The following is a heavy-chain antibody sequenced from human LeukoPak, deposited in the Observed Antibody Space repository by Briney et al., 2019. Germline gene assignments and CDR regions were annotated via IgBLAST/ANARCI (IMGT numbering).Heavy chain of an antibody. V-gene: IGHV3-23*01. CDR3: AKKIEAAHYSSGCFDY. D-gene: IGHD6-19*01. Sequence: GGSLRLSCVASGFTFSRFAMSWVRQAPGKGLEWVSGISGTGSNTYYADSVKGRLTISRDNSKNTLYLQMHSLRADDTAVYYCAKKIEAAHYSSGCFDYWGQGALVTVSS. J-gene: IGHJ4*02. CDR2: ISGTGSNT. CDR1: GFTFSRFA.